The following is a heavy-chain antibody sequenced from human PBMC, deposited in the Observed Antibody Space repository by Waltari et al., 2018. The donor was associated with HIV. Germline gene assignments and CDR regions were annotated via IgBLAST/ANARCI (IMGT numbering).Heavy chain of an antibody. CDR2: IYPDDTT. V-gene: IGHV3-53*03. Sequence: EVLLAESGGGLIQPGGSLGLSCTASNFSISGRHVTWIRQAPGWSLEGFAVIYPDDTTHYADSVSGRFTISRAKSRTKVFLLMNSLFVDDTATYFCATGVRYYGPWGQGTRVTVSS. D-gene: IGHD3-22*01. J-gene: IGHJ5*02. CDR3: ATGVRYYGP. CDR1: NFSISGRH.